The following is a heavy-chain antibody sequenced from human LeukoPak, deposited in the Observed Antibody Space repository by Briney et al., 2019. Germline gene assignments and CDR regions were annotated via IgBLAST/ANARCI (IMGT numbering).Heavy chain of an antibody. Sequence: SETLSHTCTVSGGSISSYYWSWIREPAGKGLEWIGRIYTSGSTNYNPSLKSRVTMSVDTSKNQFSLKLSSVTAADTAVYYCVISSSWYHFDSWGQGTLVTVSS. CDR2: IYTSGST. CDR1: GGSISSYY. V-gene: IGHV4-4*07. D-gene: IGHD6-13*01. J-gene: IGHJ4*02. CDR3: VISSSWYHFDS.